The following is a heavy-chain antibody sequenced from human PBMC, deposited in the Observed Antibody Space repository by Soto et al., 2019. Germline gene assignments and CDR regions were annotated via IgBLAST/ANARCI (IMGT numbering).Heavy chain of an antibody. Sequence: GGSLRLSRTASGFTFSSYGMHWVRQAPGKGLEWVGVIWYDGSNKNYADSVKGRFTISRDNSKNTLYLQMNSLRVEDTAVYYCAREVDTAMAPNAFDIWGQGTMVTVSS. CDR2: IWYDGSNK. J-gene: IGHJ3*02. D-gene: IGHD5-18*01. V-gene: IGHV3-33*01. CDR3: AREVDTAMAPNAFDI. CDR1: GFTFSSYG.